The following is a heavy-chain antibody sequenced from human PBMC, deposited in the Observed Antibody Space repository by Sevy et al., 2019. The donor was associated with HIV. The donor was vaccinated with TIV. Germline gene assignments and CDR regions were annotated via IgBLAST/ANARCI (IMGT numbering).Heavy chain of an antibody. CDR2: ILHDGRNYK. V-gene: IGHV3-33*08. Sequence: GGSLRLSCAASGFTFSEYGMHWVRQAPGKGLEWVAVILHDGRNYKYNADFVKGRLTISRDNSRNTLYLQMNSLRAEDTAIYYCARDRGEILRSAFKSWGQGTLVTVSS. CDR3: ARDRGEILRSAFKS. CDR1: GFTFSEYG. D-gene: IGHD3-10*01. J-gene: IGHJ5*02.